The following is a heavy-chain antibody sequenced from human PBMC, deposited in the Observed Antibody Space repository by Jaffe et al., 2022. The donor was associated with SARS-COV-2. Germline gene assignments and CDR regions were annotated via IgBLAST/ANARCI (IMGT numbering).Heavy chain of an antibody. D-gene: IGHD6-13*01. V-gene: IGHV4-59*01. CDR2: IYYSGST. CDR1: GGSISSYY. Sequence: QVQLQESGPGLVKPSETLSLTCTVSGGSISSYYWSWIRQPPGKGLEWIGYIYYSGSTNYNPSLKSRVTISVDTSKNQFSLKLSSVTAADTAVYYCAGQYSSSHRPFDYWGQGTLVTVSS. J-gene: IGHJ4*02. CDR3: AGQYSSSHRPFDY.